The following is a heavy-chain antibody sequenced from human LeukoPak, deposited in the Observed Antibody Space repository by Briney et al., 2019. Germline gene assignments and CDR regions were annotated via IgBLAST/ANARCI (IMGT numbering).Heavy chain of an antibody. CDR3: ARPVGGWFDP. D-gene: IGHD3-16*01. Sequence: SETLSLTCAVYGGSFSGYYWSWVRQPPGMGLEWIGEVNLSGVTNYNPSLKSRITMPLDTSKNHFSLKLSSVTAADTAVYYCARPVGGWFDPWGQGTLVTVSS. J-gene: IGHJ5*02. CDR1: GGSFSGYY. V-gene: IGHV4-34*01. CDR2: VNLSGVT.